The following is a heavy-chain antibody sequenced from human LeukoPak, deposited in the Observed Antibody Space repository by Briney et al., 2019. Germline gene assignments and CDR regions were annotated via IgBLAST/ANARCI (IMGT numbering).Heavy chain of an antibody. D-gene: IGHD3-22*01. V-gene: IGHV4-34*01. J-gene: IGHJ4*02. CDR2: IYYSGST. Sequence: SETLSLTCAVYGGSFSGYYWSWIRQPPGKGLEWIGSIYYSGSTYYNPSLKSRVTISVDTSKNQFSLKLSSVTAADTAVYYCARDHYYDPIDYWGQGTLVTVSS. CDR1: GGSFSGYY. CDR3: ARDHYYDPIDY.